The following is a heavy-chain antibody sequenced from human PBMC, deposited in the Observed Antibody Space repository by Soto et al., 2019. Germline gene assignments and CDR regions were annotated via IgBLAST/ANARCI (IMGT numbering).Heavy chain of an antibody. CDR3: ARSPPGTAMVIVAY. J-gene: IGHJ4*02. CDR1: GGSISSSSYY. V-gene: IGHV4-39*01. Sequence: QLQLQESGPGLVKPSETLSLTCTVSGGSISSSSYYWGWIRQPPGKGLEWIGSIYYSGSTYYSPSLKSRVTISVDTSKNQFSLKLSSVTAADTAVYYCARSPPGTAMVIVAYWGQGTLVTVSS. D-gene: IGHD5-18*01. CDR2: IYYSGST.